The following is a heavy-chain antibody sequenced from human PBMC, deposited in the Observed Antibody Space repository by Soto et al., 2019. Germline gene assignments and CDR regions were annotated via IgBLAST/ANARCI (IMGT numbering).Heavy chain of an antibody. D-gene: IGHD1-1*01. J-gene: IGHJ4*02. Sequence: EVQLVESGGGLVQPGGSLRLSCAASGFTFSSYWMHWVRQAPGKGPVWVSRINLDGSTTAYADAVKGRFAISRDNAKDTLPPHMNNLRAEDTAVYYCGRDPSGYYNTSIDYWGQGTLVTVSS. CDR2: INLDGSTT. CDR1: GFTFSSYW. CDR3: GRDPSGYYNTSIDY. V-gene: IGHV3-74*01.